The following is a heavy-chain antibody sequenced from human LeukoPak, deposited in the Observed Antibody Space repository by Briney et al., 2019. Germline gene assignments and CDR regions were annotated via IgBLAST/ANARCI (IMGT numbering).Heavy chain of an antibody. CDR2: ISYDGSNK. CDR1: GFTFSSYA. Sequence: GRSLRLSCAASGFTFSSYAMHWVRQAPGKGLEWVAVISYDGSNKYYAGSVKGRFTISRDNSKNTLYLQMNSLRAEDTAVYYCARDLLTGPDYEFWSGTFDYWGQGTLVTVSS. CDR3: ARDLLTGPDYEFWSGTFDY. J-gene: IGHJ4*02. V-gene: IGHV3-30-3*01. D-gene: IGHD3-3*01.